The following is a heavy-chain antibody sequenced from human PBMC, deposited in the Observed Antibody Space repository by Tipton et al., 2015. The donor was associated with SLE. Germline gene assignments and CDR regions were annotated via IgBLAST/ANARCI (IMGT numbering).Heavy chain of an antibody. V-gene: IGHV1-3*01. CDR2: IKAGNGNT. Sequence: QSGPEVKKLGASVKISCKASGYTFINYAIHWLRQAPGQRLEWMGWIKAGNGNTKYSQKFQGRVTITRYTSISTVYMELSSLRSEDTAIYYCARGFWWFDPWGQGTLVTVSS. D-gene: IGHD3-3*01. CDR1: GYTFINYA. CDR3: ARGFWWFDP. J-gene: IGHJ5*02.